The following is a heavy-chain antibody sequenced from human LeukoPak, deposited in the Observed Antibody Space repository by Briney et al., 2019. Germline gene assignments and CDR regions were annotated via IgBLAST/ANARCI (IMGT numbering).Heavy chain of an antibody. CDR1: GGSISSYY. D-gene: IGHD1-26*01. Sequence: SETLSLTCTVSGGSISSYYWSWIRQPPGKGLEWIGYIYYSGSTNYNPSLKSRVTISADTSKNQFSLKLSSVTAADTAVYYCASGYSGSYWKSRYYGMDVWGQGTTVTVSS. V-gene: IGHV4-59*01. J-gene: IGHJ6*02. CDR2: IYYSGST. CDR3: ASGYSGSYWKSRYYGMDV.